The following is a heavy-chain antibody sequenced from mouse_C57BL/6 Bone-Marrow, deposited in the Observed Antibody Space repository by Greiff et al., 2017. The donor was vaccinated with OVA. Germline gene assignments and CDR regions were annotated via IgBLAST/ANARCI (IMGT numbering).Heavy chain of an antibody. J-gene: IGHJ1*03. CDR2: ISYDGSN. CDR1: GYSITSGYY. CDR3: ARDQGYYYGSSYYWYFDV. Sequence: EVKVEESGPGLVKPSQSLSLTCSVTGYSITSGYYWNWIRQFPGNKLEWMGYISYDGSNNYNPSLKNRISITRDTSKNQFFLKLNSVTTEDTATYYCARDQGYYYGSSYYWYFDVWGTGTTVTVSS. V-gene: IGHV3-6*01. D-gene: IGHD1-1*01.